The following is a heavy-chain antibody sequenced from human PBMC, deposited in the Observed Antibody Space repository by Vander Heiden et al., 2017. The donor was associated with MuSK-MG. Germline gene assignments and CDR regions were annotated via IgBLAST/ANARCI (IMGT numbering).Heavy chain of an antibody. D-gene: IGHD2-2*01. CDR2: IYYRGGT. Sequence: QVQLQESGPGLVKPAQTLSLTSTVLGCSTTRCAYTCGWIRKHPGKGLGWIGYIYYRGGTYYNPALKSRVTISVDTSKNQFSLKLSSVTAADTAVYYCARDRASCSSTSCYVLDGMDVWGQGTTVTVSS. CDR1: GCSTTRCAYT. J-gene: IGHJ6*02. CDR3: ARDRASCSSTSCYVLDGMDV. V-gene: IGHV4-31*03.